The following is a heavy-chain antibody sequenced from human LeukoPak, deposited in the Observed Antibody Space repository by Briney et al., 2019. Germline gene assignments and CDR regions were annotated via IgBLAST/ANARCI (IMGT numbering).Heavy chain of an antibody. V-gene: IGHV4-34*01. CDR2: INHSGST. CDR1: GGSFSGYY. CDR3: ARCSRGLMPTVTTRLGWYFDL. D-gene: IGHD4-17*01. J-gene: IGHJ2*01. Sequence: LKPSETLSLTCAVYGGSFSGYYWSWIRQPPGKGLEWIGEINHSGSTNYNPSLKSRVTISVDTSKNQFSLKLSSVTAADTAVHYCARCSRGLMPTVTTRLGWYFDLWGRGDLVTVFS.